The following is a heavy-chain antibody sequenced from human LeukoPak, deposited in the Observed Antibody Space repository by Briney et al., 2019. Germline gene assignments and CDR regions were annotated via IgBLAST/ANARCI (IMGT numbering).Heavy chain of an antibody. J-gene: IGHJ4*02. CDR3: ARGTGTGWRFDF. CDR1: GFTFSSYS. CDR2: ISRTGENT. Sequence: PGGSLRLSCAASGFTFSSYSLNWLRLAPGKGLEWLSSISRTGENTYYADSVKGRFTISRDNAKNSVYLQMNSLRDDDTAVYYCARGTGTGWRFDFWGQGTLVTVSS. D-gene: IGHD3/OR15-3a*01. V-gene: IGHV3-21*01.